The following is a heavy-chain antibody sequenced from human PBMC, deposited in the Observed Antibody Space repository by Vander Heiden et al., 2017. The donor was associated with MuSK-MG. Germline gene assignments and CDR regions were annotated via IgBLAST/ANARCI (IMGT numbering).Heavy chain of an antibody. CDR1: GFTLSSYA. CDR2: ISGNGGRT. D-gene: IGHD3-22*01. V-gene: IGHV3-23*01. J-gene: IGHJ4*02. CDR3: AKEVGYNYDRGGFDY. Sequence: EVQLLESGGGLVQPGGSLRLSCAAFGFTLSSYAMSWVRQAPGRGLGWVSAISGNGGRTYYADSVKGRFTISRDNSKNTLFLQMNGLRAKDTALYYVAKEVGYNYDRGGFDYWAREPWSPSPQ.